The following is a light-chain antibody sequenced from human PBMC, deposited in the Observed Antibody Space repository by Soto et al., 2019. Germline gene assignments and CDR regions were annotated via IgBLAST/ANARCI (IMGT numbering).Light chain of an antibody. J-gene: IGKJ3*01. V-gene: IGKV1-9*01. CDR2: GAS. CDR1: QGISSY. CDR3: RQVNSYPFT. Sequence: IQLTQSPSSLSASVGDRITITCRASQGISSYLAWYQQKPGKAPKLLIYGASTLQGGVPSRFSGSGSGTDFTLTISSLQPEDFATYYCRQVNSYPFTFGPGTKVDIK.